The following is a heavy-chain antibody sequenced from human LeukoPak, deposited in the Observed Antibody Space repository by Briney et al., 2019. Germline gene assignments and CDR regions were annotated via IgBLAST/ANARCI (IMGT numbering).Heavy chain of an antibody. J-gene: IGHJ3*02. CDR2: ISYDGSNK. CDR3: AKGPSSTVTTGPYAFDI. Sequence: GGSLRLSCAAFGFTFSSYGMHWVRQAPGKGLEWVAVISYDGSNKYYADSVKGRFTISRDNSKNTLYLQMNSLRAEDTAVYYCAKGPSSTVTTGPYAFDIWGQGTMVTVSS. D-gene: IGHD4-17*01. V-gene: IGHV3-30*18. CDR1: GFTFSSYG.